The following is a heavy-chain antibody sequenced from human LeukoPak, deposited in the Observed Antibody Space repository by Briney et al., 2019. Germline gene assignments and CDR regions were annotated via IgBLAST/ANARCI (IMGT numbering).Heavy chain of an antibody. V-gene: IGHV1-24*01. CDR3: ATHYYDSSGYFHWFDP. CDR2: INAGNGNT. Sequence: ASVKVSCKVSGYTLTELSMHWVRQAPGKGLEWMGWINAGNGNTRYSQKFQGRVTMTEDTSTDTAYMELSSLRSEDTAVYYCATHYYDSSGYFHWFDPWGQGTLVTVSS. J-gene: IGHJ5*02. D-gene: IGHD3-22*01. CDR1: GYTLTELS.